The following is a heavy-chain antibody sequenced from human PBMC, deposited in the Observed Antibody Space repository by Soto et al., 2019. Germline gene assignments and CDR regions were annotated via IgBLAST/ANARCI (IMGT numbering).Heavy chain of an antibody. J-gene: IGHJ4*02. CDR1: GFTFSTHS. D-gene: IGHD2-15*01. CDR2: ITSTSAAI. V-gene: IGHV3-48*02. Sequence: GGSLRLSCAASGFTFSTHSMNWVRQAPGKGLEWVSYITSTSAAIYYAGSVKGRFTISRDNAKNSLFLQMDSLRDEDTAVYYCTRSSYCSGGTCYFFSPFDYWGQGTLVTVSS. CDR3: TRSSYCSGGTCYFFSPFDY.